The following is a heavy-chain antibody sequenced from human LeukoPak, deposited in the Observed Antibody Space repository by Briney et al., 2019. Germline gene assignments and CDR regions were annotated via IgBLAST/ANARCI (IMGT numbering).Heavy chain of an antibody. CDR1: GYSISSGYY. J-gene: IGHJ4*02. CDR2: IYHTGST. Sequence: PSETLSLTCTVSGYSISSGYYWGWIRQSPGKGLEWIGSIYHTGSTYYNPSLKSRVTISVDTSKNQFSLKLSSVTAADTAVHYCARDSIVVVVGGSPGDYWGQGTLVTVSS. CDR3: ARDSIVVVVGGSPGDY. D-gene: IGHD2-15*01. V-gene: IGHV4-38-2*02.